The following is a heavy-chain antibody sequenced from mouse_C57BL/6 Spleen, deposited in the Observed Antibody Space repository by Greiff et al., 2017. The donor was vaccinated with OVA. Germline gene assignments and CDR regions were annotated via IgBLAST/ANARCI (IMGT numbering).Heavy chain of an antibody. Sequence: EVQGVESGGGLVQPGGSLKLSCAASGFTFSDYYMYWVRQTPEKRLEWVAYISNGGGSTYYPDTVKGRFPISRDNAKNTLYLQMSRLKSENTAMYYCARLTTVVARYFDVWGTGTTVTVSS. J-gene: IGHJ1*03. CDR1: GFTFSDYY. V-gene: IGHV5-12*01. CDR3: ARLTTVVARYFDV. CDR2: ISNGGGST. D-gene: IGHD1-1*01.